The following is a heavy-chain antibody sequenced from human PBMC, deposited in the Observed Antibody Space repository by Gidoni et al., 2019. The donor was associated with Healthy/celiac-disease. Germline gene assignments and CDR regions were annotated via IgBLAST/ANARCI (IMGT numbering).Heavy chain of an antibody. CDR3: ARDLAAAGRYFDY. Sequence: QLQLQESGPGLVKPSETLSITCTVSGGSISSSSYYWGWIRQPPGKGLEWIGSIYYSGSTYYNPSLKSRVTISVDTSKNQFSLKLSSVTAADTAVYYCARDLAAAGRYFDYWGQGTLVTVSS. J-gene: IGHJ4*02. CDR1: GGSISSSSYY. V-gene: IGHV4-39*07. CDR2: IYYSGST. D-gene: IGHD6-13*01.